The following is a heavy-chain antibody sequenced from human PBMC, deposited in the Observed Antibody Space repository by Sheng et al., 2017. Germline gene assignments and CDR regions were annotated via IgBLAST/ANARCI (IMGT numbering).Heavy chain of an antibody. J-gene: IGHJ4*02. CDR1: GYSISSGYY. CDR2: IYHSGST. V-gene: IGHV4-38-2*02. D-gene: IGHD3-22*01. Sequence: QVQLQESGPGLVKPSETLSLTCTVSGYSISSGYYWGWIRQPPGKGLEWIGSIYHSGSTYYNPSLKSRVTISVDTSKNQFSLKLSSVTAADTAVYYCARDRGYYDSSGYYFDYWGQGTLVTVSS. CDR3: ARDRGYYDSSGYYFDY.